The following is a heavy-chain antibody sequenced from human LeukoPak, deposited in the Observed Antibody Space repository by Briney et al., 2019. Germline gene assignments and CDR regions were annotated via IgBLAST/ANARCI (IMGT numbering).Heavy chain of an antibody. D-gene: IGHD4-17*01. J-gene: IGHJ4*02. CDR3: ARNTVSKRGPFDY. CDR1: GGTFSSYA. CDR2: INPSGGST. Sequence: ASVKVSCKASGGTFSSYAISWVRQAPGQGLEWMGIINPSGGSTSYAQKFQGRVTMTRDTSTSTVYMELSSLRSEDTAVYYCARNTVSKRGPFDYWGQGTLVTVSS. V-gene: IGHV1-46*01.